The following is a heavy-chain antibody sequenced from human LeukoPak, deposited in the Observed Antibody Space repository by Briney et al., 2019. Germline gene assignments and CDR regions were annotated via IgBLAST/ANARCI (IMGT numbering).Heavy chain of an antibody. CDR2: MSSRSTII. CDR1: GFTFSTYE. CDR3: AKDVYDSSGYYFDF. Sequence: PGGSLRLSCVASGFTFSTYEMNWVRQAPGKGLEWVSYMSSRSTIIYYADSVKGHFTISRDNSKNTLYLQMNSLRAEDTALYYCAKDVYDSSGYYFDFWGQGTLVTVSS. J-gene: IGHJ4*02. D-gene: IGHD3-22*01. V-gene: IGHV3-48*03.